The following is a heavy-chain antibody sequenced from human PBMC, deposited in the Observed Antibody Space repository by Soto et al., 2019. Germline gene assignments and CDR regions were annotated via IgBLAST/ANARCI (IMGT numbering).Heavy chain of an antibody. V-gene: IGHV3-33*01. D-gene: IGHD3-22*01. CDR1: GFTFISYG. CDR3: ARFEGIYYYDSSGSLPYY. J-gene: IGHJ4*02. CDR2: IWYDGSNK. Sequence: GGSLRLSCAASGFTFISYGMHWVRQAPGKGLEWVAVIWYDGSNKYYADSVKGRFTISRDNSKNTLYLQMNSLRAEDTAVYYCARFEGIYYYDSSGSLPYYWGQGTLVTVSS.